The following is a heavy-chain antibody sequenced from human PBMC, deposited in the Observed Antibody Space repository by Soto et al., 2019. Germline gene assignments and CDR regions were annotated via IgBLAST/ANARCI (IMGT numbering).Heavy chain of an antibody. V-gene: IGHV5-51*01. CDR1: GYSFTSYL. D-gene: IGHD3-10*01. CDR2: IYPGDSDT. CDR3: ARRRITMVRGVSEDGMEV. Sequence: PGDSLKISCKFSGYSFTSYLIFFVLQMPGKGLEWMGIIYPGDSDTRYSPSFQGQVTISADKSISTAYLQWSSLKASETAMYYCARRRITMVRGVSEDGMEVWGQGTTVTVYS. J-gene: IGHJ6*01.